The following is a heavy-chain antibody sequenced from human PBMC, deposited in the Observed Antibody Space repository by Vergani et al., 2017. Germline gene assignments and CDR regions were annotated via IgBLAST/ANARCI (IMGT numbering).Heavy chain of an antibody. J-gene: IGHJ4*02. D-gene: IGHD2-21*02. CDR2: IWDDGSNK. Sequence: QVQLVESGGGVVQPGRSLRLSCAASGFTFSSYGMHWVRQAPGKGLEWVAVIWDDGSNKYYADSVKGRFTISRDNSKNTLYLQMNSLRAEDTAVDYCAKGDSYGTSDYWGQGTLVTVSS. CDR3: AKGDSYGTSDY. CDR1: GFTFSSYG. V-gene: IGHV3-33*06.